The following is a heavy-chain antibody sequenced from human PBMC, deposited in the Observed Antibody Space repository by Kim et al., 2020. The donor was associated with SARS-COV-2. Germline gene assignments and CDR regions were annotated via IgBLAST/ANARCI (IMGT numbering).Heavy chain of an antibody. Sequence: ADSVKGRFTISRDNAKNSLYLQRNSRRAEDTAVYYCARAGPVEMATIFYYWGQGTLVTVSS. D-gene: IGHD5-12*01. CDR3: ARAGPVEMATIFYY. J-gene: IGHJ4*02. V-gene: IGHV3-11*05.